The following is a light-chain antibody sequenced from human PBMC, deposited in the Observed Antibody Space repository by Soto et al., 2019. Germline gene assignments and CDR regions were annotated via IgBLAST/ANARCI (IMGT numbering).Light chain of an antibody. J-gene: IGKJ1*01. V-gene: IGKV1-5*01. CDR2: HAS. CDR3: HQRQRWPRT. CDR1: QSIDRW. Sequence: HSTVPASVGDIVTITSRASQSIDRWLAWYQQRPGKAPKILIYHASSLETGIPGRFSGSGSGTDFTLTITSLEPEDFAFYYCHQRQRWPRTFGQGTKVDIK.